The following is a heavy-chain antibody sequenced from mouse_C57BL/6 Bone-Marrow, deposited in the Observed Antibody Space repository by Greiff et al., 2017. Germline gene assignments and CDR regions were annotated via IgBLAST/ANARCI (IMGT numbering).Heavy chain of an antibody. CDR3: ARHQYDYKYFDV. V-gene: IGHV5-12*01. CDR1: GFTFSDYY. D-gene: IGHD2-4*01. J-gene: IGHJ1*03. Sequence: EVMLVESGGGLVQPGGSLELSCAASGFTFSDYYMYWVRQTPEKRLEWVAYISNGGGSTYYPDTVKGRFTISRDNAKNTLYLQMSRLKSEDTAMYYCARHQYDYKYFDVWGTGTTVTVSS. CDR2: ISNGGGST.